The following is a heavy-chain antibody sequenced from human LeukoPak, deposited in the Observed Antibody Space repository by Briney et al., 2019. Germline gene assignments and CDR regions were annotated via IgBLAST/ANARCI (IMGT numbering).Heavy chain of an antibody. CDR3: ARTAGSGSLGGFDP. Sequence: SETLSLTCTVSGGSISSGGYYWSWIRQHPGKGLEWIGYIYYSGSTYYNPSLKSRVTISVDTSKNQFSLKLSSVTAADTAVYYCARTAGSGSLGGFDPWGQGTLVTVSS. CDR1: GGSISSGGYY. D-gene: IGHD3-10*01. CDR2: IYYSGST. V-gene: IGHV4-31*03. J-gene: IGHJ5*02.